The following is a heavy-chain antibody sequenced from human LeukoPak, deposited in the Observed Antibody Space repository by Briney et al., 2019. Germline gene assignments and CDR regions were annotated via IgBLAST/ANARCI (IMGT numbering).Heavy chain of an antibody. CDR3: ATTRAAWDRFDY. D-gene: IGHD6-13*01. Sequence: GGSLRLSCAASGFTFSSYSMNWVRQAPGKGLEWVSSISSSSSYTYYADSVKGRFTISRDNAKNSLYLQMNSLRAEDTAVYYCATTRAAWDRFDYWGQGTLVTVSS. CDR2: ISSSSSYT. CDR1: GFTFSSYS. J-gene: IGHJ4*02. V-gene: IGHV3-21*01.